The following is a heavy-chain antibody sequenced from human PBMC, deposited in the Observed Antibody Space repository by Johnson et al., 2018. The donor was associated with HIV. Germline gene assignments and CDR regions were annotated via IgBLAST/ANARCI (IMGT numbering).Heavy chain of an antibody. V-gene: IGHV3-NL1*01. CDR3: ARSIIAREAFDI. CDR2: IYSGGNT. Sequence: QVQLVESGGGVVQPGGSLRLSCAASGFTFSSYGMHWVRQAPGKGLEWVSVIYSGGNTYYADSVKGRFTISRDNSRNTLYLQMNSLRVEDTAVYYCARSIIAREAFDIWGQGTMVTVSS. J-gene: IGHJ3*02. D-gene: IGHD2-21*01. CDR1: GFTFSSYG.